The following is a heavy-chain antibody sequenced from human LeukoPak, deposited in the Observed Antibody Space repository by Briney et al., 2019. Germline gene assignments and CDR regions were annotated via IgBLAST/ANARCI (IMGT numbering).Heavy chain of an antibody. Sequence: PSETLSLTCAVSGXSISNYYWSWIRQPPGKGLEWIGYIYDSGSTNYNPSLKSRVTISVDTSKNQFSLNLSSVTAADTAVYYCARVRYYDFWNGPSPPYYFDYWGQGTLVTVSS. CDR2: IYDSGST. V-gene: IGHV4-59*08. D-gene: IGHD3-3*01. J-gene: IGHJ4*02. CDR3: ARVRYYDFWNGPSPPYYFDY. CDR1: GXSISNYY.